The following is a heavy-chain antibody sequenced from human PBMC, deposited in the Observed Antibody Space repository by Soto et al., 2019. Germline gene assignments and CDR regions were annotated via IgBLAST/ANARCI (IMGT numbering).Heavy chain of an antibody. V-gene: IGHV4-38-2*02. J-gene: IGHJ4*02. Sequence: PSETLSLTCAVSGYSISSGYYWGWIRQPPGKGLEWIGSIFRSGSTYSNPSLKSRVTMSVDTSKNQFSLKLASVTATDTAVYYCARDPGSGWLGHFDNWGQGTLVTVSS. CDR3: ARDPGSGWLGHFDN. CDR1: GYSISSGYY. D-gene: IGHD6-19*01. CDR2: IFRSGST.